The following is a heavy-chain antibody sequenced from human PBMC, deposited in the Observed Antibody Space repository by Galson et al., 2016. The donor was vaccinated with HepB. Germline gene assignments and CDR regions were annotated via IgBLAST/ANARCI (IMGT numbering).Heavy chain of an antibody. Sequence: TLSLTCAVSRVSITTDGYAWTWIRQAPGKGLEWIGYIFYGGNTYYRTSLKSRVTISLDTSKNHFSLKLTYVTAADTALDYCARCVRGYDRYYFDSWGQGTLVSVSS. V-gene: IGHV4-30-2*01. CDR1: RVSITTDGYA. CDR2: IFYGGNT. J-gene: IGHJ4*02. D-gene: IGHD5-12*01. CDR3: ARCVRGYDRYYFDS.